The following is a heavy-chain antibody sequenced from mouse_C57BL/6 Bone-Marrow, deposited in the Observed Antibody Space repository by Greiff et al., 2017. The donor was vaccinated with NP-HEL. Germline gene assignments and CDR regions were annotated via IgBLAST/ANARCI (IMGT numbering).Heavy chain of an antibody. V-gene: IGHV14-2*01. D-gene: IGHD2-5*01. CDR2: IDPADGET. CDR3: ARSSNYWFAY. CDR1: GFNITDYY. Sequence: VQLQQPGAELVKPGASVKLSCTASGFNITDYYMHWVKQRTEQGLEWIGRIDPADGETKYAPKFQGKATITADASSNTAYLQLSSLTSEDTAVHYWARSSNYWFAYWGQGTLVTVSA. J-gene: IGHJ3*01.